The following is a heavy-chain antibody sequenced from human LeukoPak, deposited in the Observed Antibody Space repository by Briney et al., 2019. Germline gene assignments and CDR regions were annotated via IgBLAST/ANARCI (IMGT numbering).Heavy chain of an antibody. D-gene: IGHD4-17*01. J-gene: IGHJ6*02. Sequence: ASVKVSCKASGYTLTSYDINWVRQATGQGLEWMGWMNPNSGRTGYAQNFQGRITITRNTSISTAYMELSSLRSEDTAVYYCARGSSLDYGDYKGMDVWGQGTTVTVSS. CDR2: MNPNSGRT. V-gene: IGHV1-8*01. CDR1: GYTLTSYD. CDR3: ARGSSLDYGDYKGMDV.